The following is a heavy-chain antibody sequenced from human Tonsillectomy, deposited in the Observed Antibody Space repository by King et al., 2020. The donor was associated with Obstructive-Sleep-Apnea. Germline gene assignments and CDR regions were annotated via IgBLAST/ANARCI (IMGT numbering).Heavy chain of an antibody. D-gene: IGHD2-8*01. V-gene: IGHV3-30*18. CDR3: AKGPYCTNGVCYNYYYYGMDV. CDR2: ISYDGSKK. Sequence: QLVQSGGGVVQPGRSLRLSCAASGFTFSSYGMHWVRQAPGKGLEWVAVISYDGSKKYYADSVKGRFTIYRDNSKNTLYLQMNSLRAEDTAVYYCAKGPYCTNGVCYNYYYYGMDVWGQGTTVTVSS. CDR1: GFTFSSYG. J-gene: IGHJ6*02.